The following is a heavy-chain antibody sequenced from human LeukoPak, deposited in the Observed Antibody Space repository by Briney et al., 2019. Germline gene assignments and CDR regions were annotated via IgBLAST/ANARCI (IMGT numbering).Heavy chain of an antibody. CDR3: AKEGPPNSRRSQGALDY. D-gene: IGHD3-16*01. CDR2: IWYDGSNK. Sequence: GRSLRLSCAASGFTFSSYGMHWVRQAPGKGLEWVAVIWYDGSNKYYADSVKGRFTISRDNSKNTLYLQTNSLRAEDTAVYYCAKEGPPNSRRSQGALDYWGQGTLVTVSS. V-gene: IGHV3-33*06. J-gene: IGHJ4*02. CDR1: GFTFSSYG.